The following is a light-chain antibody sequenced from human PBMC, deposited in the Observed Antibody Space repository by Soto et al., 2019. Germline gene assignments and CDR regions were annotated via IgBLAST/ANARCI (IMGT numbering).Light chain of an antibody. CDR3: QQYYSYPYT. CDR1: QSISSN. J-gene: IGKJ5*01. Sequence: DIQMTQSPSSLSASVGDRVTITCRASQSISSNLNWYQQKPGKAPNVLIYAASSLQSGVPSRFSGSGSGTDFTLTISCLQSEDFATYYCQQYYSYPYTFGQGTRLEIK. V-gene: IGKV1-39*01. CDR2: AAS.